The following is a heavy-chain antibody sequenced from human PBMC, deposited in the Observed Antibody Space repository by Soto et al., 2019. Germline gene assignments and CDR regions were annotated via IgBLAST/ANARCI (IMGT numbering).Heavy chain of an antibody. J-gene: IGHJ4*02. CDR2: IKADGSEK. V-gene: IGHV3-7*05. Sequence: GGSLRLSCAASGFTFTTYWMSWVRQTPGKGLEWVANIKADGSEKYYVDSVKGRFTISRNNAKNSLYLQMNSLRAEDTAVYYCVREGGFDYWGQGTLVTVSS. CDR1: GFTFTTYW. CDR3: VREGGFDY.